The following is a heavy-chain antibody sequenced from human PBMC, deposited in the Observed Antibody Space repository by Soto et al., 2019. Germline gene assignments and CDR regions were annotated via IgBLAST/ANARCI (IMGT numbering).Heavy chain of an antibody. CDR2: INSDGSTT. Sequence: EVQLVESGGGLVQPGGSLRLSCAASGFTFSSYWMHWVRQVPGKGLVWVSRINSDGSTTSYADSVKGRFTISRDNAKNTLYLQMNSLTAEDTAVYYCARASTVINHHWYFDLWGRGTLVTVSS. CDR1: GFTFSSYW. D-gene: IGHD3-22*01. CDR3: ARASTVINHHWYFDL. J-gene: IGHJ2*01. V-gene: IGHV3-74*01.